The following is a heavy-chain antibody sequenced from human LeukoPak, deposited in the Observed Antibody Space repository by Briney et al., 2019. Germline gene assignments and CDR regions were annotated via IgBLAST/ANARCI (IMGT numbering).Heavy chain of an antibody. V-gene: IGHV3-48*03. D-gene: IGHD3-22*01. CDR2: ISSSGSTI. J-gene: IGHJ4*02. CDR3: ARAPKPLLQRDY. CDR1: GFTFSSYE. Sequence: GGSLRLSCAASGFTFSSYEMNWVRQAPGKGLEWVSYISSSGSTIYYADSVKGRFTISRDNAKNSLYLQMNSLRAEDTAVYYCARAPKPLLQRDYWGQGTLVTVSS.